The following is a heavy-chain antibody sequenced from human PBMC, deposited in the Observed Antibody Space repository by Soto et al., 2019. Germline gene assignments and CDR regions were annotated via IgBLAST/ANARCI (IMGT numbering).Heavy chain of an antibody. J-gene: IGHJ4*02. V-gene: IGHV4-31*03. Sequence: PSETLSLTCSVSGGPIRRTNYDWNWIRQHPGKGLERIGYISYSGSTSYTPSLKSRVSISMDTSKSQFSLKLTSVTAADTAIYYCARESTDYCSGGFCYSRALDYWGPGILVTVSS. CDR2: ISYSGST. CDR1: GGPIRRTNYD. D-gene: IGHD2-15*01. CDR3: ARESTDYCSGGFCYSRALDY.